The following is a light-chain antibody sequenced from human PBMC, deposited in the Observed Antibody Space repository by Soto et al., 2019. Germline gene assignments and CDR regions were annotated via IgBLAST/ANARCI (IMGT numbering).Light chain of an antibody. CDR3: SSYTSSTTYVM. Sequence: QSALTQPASVSGSPGQTLTISCTGTSSDVGGYTYVSWYQQHPGKAPKLMIYDVTNRPSGVSNRFSGSKSGTTASLTISGLQAEDEADYYCSSYTSSTTYVMFGGGTKLTVL. CDR1: SSDVGGYTY. CDR2: DVT. J-gene: IGLJ3*02. V-gene: IGLV2-14*01.